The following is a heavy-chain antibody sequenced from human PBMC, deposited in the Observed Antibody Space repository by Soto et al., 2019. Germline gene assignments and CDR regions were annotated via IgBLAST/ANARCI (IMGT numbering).Heavy chain of an antibody. CDR3: ARSPATYDYGGNSVFWYFDL. Sequence: QVQLVESGGGVVQPGRSLRLSCAASGFPFYTYAMHWVRQAPGKGLEWVAVISYAGNTKYYADSVQGRFTISRDNSNNALYLQMSRLRPEDTAVYFCARSPATYDYGGNSVFWYFDLWGRGTPVTVSS. CDR2: ISYAGNTK. V-gene: IGHV3-30*15. J-gene: IGHJ2*01. D-gene: IGHD4-17*01. CDR1: GFPFYTYA.